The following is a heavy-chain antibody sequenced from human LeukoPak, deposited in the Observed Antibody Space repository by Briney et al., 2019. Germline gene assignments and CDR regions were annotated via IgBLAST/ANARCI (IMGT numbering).Heavy chain of an antibody. CDR1: GGSISSSSYY. CDR2: IYYSGKT. Sequence: SETLSLTCTVSGGSISSSSYYWGWIRQPPGKGVEWIGSIYYSGKTYYNPSLKSRVTISVDTSKNQFSLKLSSVTAADTAVYYCASHYDSSGYYALDYWGQGTLVTVSS. D-gene: IGHD3-22*01. V-gene: IGHV4-39*01. J-gene: IGHJ4*02. CDR3: ASHYDSSGYYALDY.